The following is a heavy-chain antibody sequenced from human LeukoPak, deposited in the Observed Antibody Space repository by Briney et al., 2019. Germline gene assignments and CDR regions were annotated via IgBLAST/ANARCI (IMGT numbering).Heavy chain of an antibody. Sequence: GGSLRLSCTGSGYIFASSWIGWVRQMPGKGLEWMGIIYPDDSDTRYSPSFEGQITISVDKSISTAYLQWSSLKASDTAVYYCARHGHCTNGVCYSNYYYHMDVWGKGTTVTVSS. J-gene: IGHJ6*03. CDR3: ARHGHCTNGVCYSNYYYHMDV. V-gene: IGHV5-51*01. CDR2: IYPDDSDT. CDR1: GYIFASSW. D-gene: IGHD2-8*01.